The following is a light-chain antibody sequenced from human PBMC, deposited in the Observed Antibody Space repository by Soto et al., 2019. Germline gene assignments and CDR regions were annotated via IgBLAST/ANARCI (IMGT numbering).Light chain of an antibody. V-gene: IGLV2-8*01. CDR2: DVT. CDR1: SSDVGGYNY. CDR3: SSYAGSINYVV. J-gene: IGLJ2*01. Sequence: QSVLTQPPSASGSPGQSVTISCTGTSSDVGGYNYVSWYQQHPGRAPKLMIYDVTKRPSGVPDRFSGSKSGNTASLTVSGLQAEDEAEYYCSSYAGSINYVVFGGGTKLTVL.